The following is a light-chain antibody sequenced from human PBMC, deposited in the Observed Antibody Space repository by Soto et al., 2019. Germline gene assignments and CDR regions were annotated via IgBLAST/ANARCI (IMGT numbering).Light chain of an antibody. V-gene: IGKV3-15*01. J-gene: IGKJ4*01. Sequence: EIVLTQSPGTLSLSPGERATLSCRASQSVSSYLAWYQQKPGQAPRLLTHGASTRATGIPARFSGSGSGTEFTLTISSLQSEDSAVYYCQQYNNWPLTFGGGTKVDIK. CDR3: QQYNNWPLT. CDR1: QSVSSY. CDR2: GAS.